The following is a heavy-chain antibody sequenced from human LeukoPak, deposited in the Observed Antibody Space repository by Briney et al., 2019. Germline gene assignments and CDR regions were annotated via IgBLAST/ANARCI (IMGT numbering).Heavy chain of an antibody. J-gene: IGHJ4*02. D-gene: IGHD4-17*01. CDR3: AKDPTTEPFV. CDR1: GFTFSSYS. Sequence: GGSLRLSCAASGFTFSSYSMNWVRQAPGKGLEWVSYISSSSSTIYYADSVKGRFTISRDNAKNSLYLQMNSLRAGDTALYYSAKDPTTEPFVWGQGTLVTVSS. V-gene: IGHV3-48*04. CDR2: ISSSSSTI.